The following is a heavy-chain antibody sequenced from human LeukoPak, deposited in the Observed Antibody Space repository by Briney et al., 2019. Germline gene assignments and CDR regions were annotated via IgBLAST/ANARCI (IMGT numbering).Heavy chain of an antibody. D-gene: IGHD3-3*02. CDR2: IYADGTT. CDR3: ARAQLASGTDY. J-gene: IGHJ4*02. CDR1: GFTVRYNS. V-gene: IGHV3-53*01. Sequence: GGSLRLSCAASGFTVRYNSMTWIRQAPGKGLEWVSTIYADGTTYYADSMKGRFTISRDNSKNTLDLQMNSLRAEDTAVYYCARAQLASGTDYWGQGTLVTVSS.